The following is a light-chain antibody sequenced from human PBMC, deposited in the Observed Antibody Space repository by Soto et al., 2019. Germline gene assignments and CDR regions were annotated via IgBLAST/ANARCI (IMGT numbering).Light chain of an antibody. Sequence: DIQMTQSPSTLSASVGDRVTITCRASQSISSWLAWYQQKPGKAPKLLIYKASSLESGVPSRFSGSGSGTEFTLTIRSLQPDDFATYYCQQYNNPWTFGQGTKVEIK. V-gene: IGKV1-5*03. CDR1: QSISSW. J-gene: IGKJ1*01. CDR3: QQYNNPWT. CDR2: KAS.